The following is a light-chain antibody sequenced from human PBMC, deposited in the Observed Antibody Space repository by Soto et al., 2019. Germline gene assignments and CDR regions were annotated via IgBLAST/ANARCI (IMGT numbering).Light chain of an antibody. V-gene: IGKV3-20*01. Sequence: EIVLTQSPCTLSFSPVERATLSCRASQSVSSNYLAWYQQRPGQAPRLLIYDASSRATGVPDRFSGSGSGTDFTLTISRLKPEDFAVYYCHQYGGSPGTLGQGTKVDIK. CDR3: HQYGGSPGT. CDR1: QSVSSNY. J-gene: IGKJ1*01. CDR2: DAS.